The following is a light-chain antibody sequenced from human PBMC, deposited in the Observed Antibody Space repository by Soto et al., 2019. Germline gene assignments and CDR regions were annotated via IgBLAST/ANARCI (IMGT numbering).Light chain of an antibody. CDR2: SSF. CDR1: QWFCGRD. V-gene: IGKV3-20*01. J-gene: IGKJ5*01. Sequence: EIVLTQSPATLSLSPGERVSLSCGASQWFCGRDLAWYQQKPGQPPRLLIYSSFDMASGVPDRFRGSGSATDFTLTNTRLEPEDFDVYYCQQYGTWITSGQGTRLETK. CDR3: QQYGTWIT.